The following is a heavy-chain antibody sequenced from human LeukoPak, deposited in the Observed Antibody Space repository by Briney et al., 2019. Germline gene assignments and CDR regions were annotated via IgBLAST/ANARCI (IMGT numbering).Heavy chain of an antibody. J-gene: IGHJ4*02. V-gene: IGHV3-64D*09. CDR3: VKDLSGWYSFDY. Sequence: PGGSLRLSCSASGFXFSSCAMHWVRQAPGMGLEYVSGINDHGDTTHYGDSVRGRVTISRDDSKNTVHLQMSSLRAEDTAVYYCVKDLSGWYSFDYWGQGTLVTVSS. CDR1: GFXFSSCA. D-gene: IGHD6-19*01. CDR2: INDHGDTT.